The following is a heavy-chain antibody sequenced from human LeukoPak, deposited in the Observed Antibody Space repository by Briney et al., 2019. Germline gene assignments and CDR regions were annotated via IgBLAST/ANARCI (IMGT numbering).Heavy chain of an antibody. D-gene: IGHD3-3*01. CDR2: INPSGGTT. J-gene: IGHJ4*02. CDR3: ARSAIFGVSLLPAY. Sequence: ASVKVSCKASGYTFTSYYMHWVRQAPGQGLEWMGVINPSGGTTSYAQRFQGRVTTTRDTSISTAYMELSRLRSDDTAVYYCARSAIFGVSLLPAYWGQGTLVTVSS. V-gene: IGHV1-46*01. CDR1: GYTFTSYY.